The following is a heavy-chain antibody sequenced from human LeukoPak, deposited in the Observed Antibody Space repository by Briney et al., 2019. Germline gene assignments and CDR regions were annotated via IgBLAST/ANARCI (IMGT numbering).Heavy chain of an antibody. CDR1: GYSFTSYW. Sequence: GESLKISCKGSGYSFTSYWIGWVRKMPGKGLEWLGIIYPGESTARYSPSFKGQVTMSAGNSISTAYLQWRSLKASDTAMYYCARKESSTSFYHYWSQGTLVTVSS. CDR2: IYPGESTA. V-gene: IGHV5-51*01. CDR3: ARKESSTSFYHY. J-gene: IGHJ4*02. D-gene: IGHD2-2*01.